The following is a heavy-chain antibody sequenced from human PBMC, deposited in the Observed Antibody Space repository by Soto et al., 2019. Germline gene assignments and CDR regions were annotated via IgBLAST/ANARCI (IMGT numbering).Heavy chain of an antibody. D-gene: IGHD3-22*01. J-gene: IGHJ4*02. CDR2: IYHSGST. V-gene: IGHV4-30-2*01. Sequence: TLSLTCAVSVGSISSGGYSWSWIRQPPGKGLEWIGYIYHSGSTYYNPSLKSRVTISVDRSKNQFSLKLSSVTAADTAVYYCARGRGGGVTMIVVSHFDYWGQGTLVTVSS. CDR3: ARGRGGGVTMIVVSHFDY. CDR1: VGSISSGGYS.